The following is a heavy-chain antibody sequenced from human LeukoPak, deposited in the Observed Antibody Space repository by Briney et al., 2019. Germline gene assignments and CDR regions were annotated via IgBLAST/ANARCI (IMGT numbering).Heavy chain of an antibody. D-gene: IGHD6-13*01. CDR1: GGSISSGSYY. J-gene: IGHJ4*02. CDR3: ARVTGYRIEDYFDY. CDR2: IYTSGST. V-gene: IGHV4-61*02. Sequence: SETLSLTCTVSGGSISSGSYYWSWLRQPDGKGLEWIGRIYTSGSTNYNPSLKSRVTISVDTSKNQFSLKLSSVTAADTAVYHCARVTGYRIEDYFDYWGQGTLVTVSS.